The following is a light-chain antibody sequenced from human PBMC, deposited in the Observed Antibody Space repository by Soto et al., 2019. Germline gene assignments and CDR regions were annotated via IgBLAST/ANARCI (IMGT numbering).Light chain of an antibody. Sequence: EIVLTQSPGTLSLSPGERATLSCRASQSVSSYLAWYQQKPGQAPRLLIYDASNRATGIPARFSGSGPGTDFTLTISSLEPEDFAVYYCQQRSNGHPITFGQGTRLEIK. CDR2: DAS. V-gene: IGKV3D-11*02. CDR1: QSVSSY. CDR3: QQRSNGHPIT. J-gene: IGKJ5*01.